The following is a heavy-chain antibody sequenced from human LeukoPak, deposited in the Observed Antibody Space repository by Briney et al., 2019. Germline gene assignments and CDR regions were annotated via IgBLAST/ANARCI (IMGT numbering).Heavy chain of an antibody. J-gene: IGHJ4*02. CDR1: GFTFSSYG. CDR3: AKDWVSGPLSRDILTGYYGLGDY. D-gene: IGHD3-9*01. Sequence: GGSLRLSCAASGFTFSSYGMHWVRQAPGKGLEWVAVISYDGSNKYYADSVKGRFTISRDNSKNTLYLQMKSLRAEDTAVYYCAKDWVSGPLSRDILTGYYGLGDYWGQGTLVTVSS. V-gene: IGHV3-30*18. CDR2: ISYDGSNK.